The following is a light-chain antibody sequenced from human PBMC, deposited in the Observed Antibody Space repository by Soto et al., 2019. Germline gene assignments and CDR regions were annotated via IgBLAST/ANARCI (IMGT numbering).Light chain of an antibody. CDR3: SSYTSSSTLVV. V-gene: IGLV2-14*01. J-gene: IGLJ2*01. CDR2: EVN. CDR1: SSDIGNYNY. Sequence: QSALTQPASVSGSPGQSITISCTGTSSDIGNYNYVSWYQQHPGKAPKLMIYEVNNRPSGVSNRFSGSKSGNTASLTISGLRAEDEADYYCSSYTSSSTLVVFGGGTKLTVL.